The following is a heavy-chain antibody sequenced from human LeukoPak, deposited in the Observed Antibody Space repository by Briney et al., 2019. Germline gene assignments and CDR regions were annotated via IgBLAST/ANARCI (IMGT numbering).Heavy chain of an antibody. CDR3: AKDKGNCWFDY. CDR1: GFTFSSYW. Sequence: GGSLRLSCAASGFTFSSYWMSWVRQAPGKGLEWVANIKQDGSEKYYVDSVKGRFTISRDDSKNTVYLQMNSLRPDDTAVYYCAKDKGNCWFDYWGQGSLVTVSS. V-gene: IGHV3-7*01. CDR2: IKQDGSEK. J-gene: IGHJ4*02. D-gene: IGHD2-15*01.